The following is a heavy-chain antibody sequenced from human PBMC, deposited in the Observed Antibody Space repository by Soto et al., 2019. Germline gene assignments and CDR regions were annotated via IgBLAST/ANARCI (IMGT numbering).Heavy chain of an antibody. Sequence: QVQLVESGGGVVQPGRSLRLSCAASGFTFSSYGMHWVRQAPGKGLEWVAVISYDGSNKYYADSVKGRFTISRDNSKNTLYLQMNSLRAEDTAVYYCAKERTGYCSGGSCYSTTDAFDIWGQGTIVTVSS. V-gene: IGHV3-30*18. D-gene: IGHD2-15*01. CDR1: GFTFSSYG. CDR3: AKERTGYCSGGSCYSTTDAFDI. J-gene: IGHJ3*02. CDR2: ISYDGSNK.